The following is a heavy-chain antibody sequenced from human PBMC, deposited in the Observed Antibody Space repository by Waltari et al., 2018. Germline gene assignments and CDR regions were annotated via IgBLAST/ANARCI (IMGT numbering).Heavy chain of an antibody. Sequence: QVQLQESGPGLVKPSETLSLTCAVSGYSISSGYYWGWIRQPPGKGLEWIESIYHSGSTYDNRSLKRRVTISVDTYKNQFSMKLSSVTAADTAVDECARRSAVAGTGSDYWGQGTLVTVSS. CDR3: ARRSAVAGTGSDY. CDR1: GYSISSGYY. D-gene: IGHD6-13*01. CDR2: IYHSGST. J-gene: IGHJ4*02. V-gene: IGHV4-38-2*01.